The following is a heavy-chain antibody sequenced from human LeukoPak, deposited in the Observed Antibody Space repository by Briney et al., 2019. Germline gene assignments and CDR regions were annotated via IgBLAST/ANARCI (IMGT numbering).Heavy chain of an antibody. Sequence: SETLSLTCAVYGGSFSGYYWTWIRQTPEKGLEWTGEMNPSGNTSYNPSLKSRVTISVDTSKNQFSLKLSSVTAADTAVYYCARGRQDVTMIVVVMTAVSYYLDVWGKGTTVTVS. J-gene: IGHJ6*03. CDR2: MNPSGNT. CDR3: ARGRQDVTMIVVVMTAVSYYLDV. CDR1: GGSFSGYY. V-gene: IGHV4-34*01. D-gene: IGHD3-22*01.